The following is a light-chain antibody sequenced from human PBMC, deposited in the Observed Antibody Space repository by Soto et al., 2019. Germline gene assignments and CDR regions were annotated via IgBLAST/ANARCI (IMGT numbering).Light chain of an antibody. CDR1: QSLVYADGNTY. Sequence: DVVMTQSPLSLPVTLGQSASISCTSSQSLVYADGNTYLNWLQQRPGQSPRRLIYKVFNRDSGVPDRFSGSASGSEFTLTTSRVEAEDIGVYYCMQTEHWMYPFGRGTKVDIX. CDR3: MQTEHWMYP. CDR2: KVF. V-gene: IGKV2-30*01. J-gene: IGKJ2*01.